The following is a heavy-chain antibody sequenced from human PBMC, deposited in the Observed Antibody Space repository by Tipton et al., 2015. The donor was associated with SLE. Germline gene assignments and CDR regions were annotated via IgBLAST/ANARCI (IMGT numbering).Heavy chain of an antibody. CDR1: GGSISSGGYY. D-gene: IGHD2-15*01. J-gene: IGHJ5*02. V-gene: IGHV4-31*03. CDR3: ARCCSGGSCFFCNWFDP. Sequence: TLSLTCTVSGGSISSGGYYWSWIRQHPGKGLEWIGYIYYSGSTYYNPSLKSRVTISVDTSKNQFSLKLSSVTAADTAVYYCARCCSGGSCFFCNWFDPWGQGTLVTVSS. CDR2: IYYSGST.